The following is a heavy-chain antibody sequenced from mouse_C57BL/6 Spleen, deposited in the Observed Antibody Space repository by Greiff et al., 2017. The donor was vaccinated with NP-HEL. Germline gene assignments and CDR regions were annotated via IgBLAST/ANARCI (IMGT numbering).Heavy chain of an antibody. Sequence: QVQLQQPGAELVKPGASVKMSCKASGYTFTSYWITWVKQRPGQGLEWIGDIYPGRGSTNYNEKFKSKATLTVDTSSSTSYMHLSSLTSEDSAVYYSARGDGYDALFDYWGQGTTLTVSS. CDR1: GYTFTSYW. D-gene: IGHD2-2*01. V-gene: IGHV1-55*01. CDR3: ARGDGYDALFDY. CDR2: IYPGRGST. J-gene: IGHJ2*01.